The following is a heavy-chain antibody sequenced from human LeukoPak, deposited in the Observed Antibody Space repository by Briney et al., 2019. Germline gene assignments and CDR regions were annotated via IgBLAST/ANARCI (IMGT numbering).Heavy chain of an antibody. V-gene: IGHV3-15*01. CDR3: ARIPFIVGASGGAFDI. J-gene: IGHJ3*02. Sequence: GGSLRLSCAASGFTFSNAWMSWVRQAPGKGLEWVGRIKSKTDGGTTDYAAPVKGRFTISRDDSKNTLYLQMNSLRAEDTAVYYCARIPFIVGASGGAFDIWGQGTMVTVSS. CDR1: GFTFSNAW. CDR2: IKSKTDGGTT. D-gene: IGHD1-26*01.